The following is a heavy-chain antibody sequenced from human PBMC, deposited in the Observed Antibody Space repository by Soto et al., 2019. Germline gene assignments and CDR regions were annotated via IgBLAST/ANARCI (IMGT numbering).Heavy chain of an antibody. CDR1: GITFSTYA. J-gene: IGHJ6*02. D-gene: IGHD4-17*01. Sequence: GGSLRLSCAASGITFSTYAMSWVRRAPGKGLEWVSTIGSNGADKQYADFVKGRFTVPRDSSKSTLSLQMNSLRAEDTAVYYCAADYLRHNSLNGYYYSYGMDVWGQGTTVTVSS. CDR2: IGSNGADK. V-gene: IGHV3-23*01. CDR3: AADYLRHNSLNGYYYSYGMDV.